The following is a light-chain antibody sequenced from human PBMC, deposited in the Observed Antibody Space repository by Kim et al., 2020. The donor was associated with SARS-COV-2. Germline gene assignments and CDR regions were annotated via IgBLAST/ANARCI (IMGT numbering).Light chain of an antibody. CDR2: DAS. V-gene: IGKV3-11*01. J-gene: IGKJ4*01. Sequence: EIVLTQSPATLSVSPGERATLSCRASQSVSNYLAWYQQKPGQAPRLLIYDASNRATGISARFSGSGSGTDFTLTISSLEPEDFAVYYCQQRSNWPLTFGGGTKVEIK. CDR1: QSVSNY. CDR3: QQRSNWPLT.